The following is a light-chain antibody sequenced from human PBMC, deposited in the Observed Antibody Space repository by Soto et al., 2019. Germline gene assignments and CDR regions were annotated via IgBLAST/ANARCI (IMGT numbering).Light chain of an antibody. V-gene: IGKV4-1*01. Sequence: DIVMTQSPDSLAVSLGERATINCKSSQSVLHSSNNKNYLAWYQQKPGQPPKLLIYWASTRESGVPDRFSGSGSGKDFTLTIRSLQAEDVAVYYCQQYYSAPRTFGQGTKVES. J-gene: IGKJ1*01. CDR3: QQYYSAPRT. CDR2: WAS. CDR1: QSVLHSSNNKNY.